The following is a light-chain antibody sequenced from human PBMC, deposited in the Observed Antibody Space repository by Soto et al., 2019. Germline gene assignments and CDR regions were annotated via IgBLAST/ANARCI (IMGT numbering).Light chain of an antibody. J-gene: IGKJ1*01. V-gene: IGKV3-20*01. Sequence: EIVMTQSPATLSVSPGERATLSCRASQSVRSNLAWYQQKPGQAPRLPIYAAASRATGIPDRFSGSGSGTDFTLTISRLEPEDFAVYYCQQYGSSFVTFGQGTKVDIK. CDR3: QQYGSSFVT. CDR2: AAA. CDR1: QSVRSN.